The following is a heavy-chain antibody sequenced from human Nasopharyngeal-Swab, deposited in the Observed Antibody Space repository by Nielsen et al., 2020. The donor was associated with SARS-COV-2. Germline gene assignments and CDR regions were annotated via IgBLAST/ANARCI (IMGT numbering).Heavy chain of an antibody. J-gene: IGHJ4*02. CDR2: INPNTGGT. Sequence: ASVKVSCKASGYTFTDHYIQWVRQAPGQGLEWMGRINPNTGGTNYAQNFQGRVTLTRDMSISTAYMELNRLRSGDMAVYFCARDNYYNSSGYYSPDYWGQGTLVTVSS. CDR1: GYTFTDHY. V-gene: IGHV1-2*06. CDR3: ARDNYYNSSGYYSPDY. D-gene: IGHD3-22*01.